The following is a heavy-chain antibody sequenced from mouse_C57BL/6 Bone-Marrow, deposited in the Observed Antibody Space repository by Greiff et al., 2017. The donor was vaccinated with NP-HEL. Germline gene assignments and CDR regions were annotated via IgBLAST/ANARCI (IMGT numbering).Heavy chain of an antibody. CDR2: IHPNSGST. D-gene: IGHD1-1*01. Sequence: QVQLQQSGAELVKPGASVKLSCKASGYTFTSYWMHWVKQRPGQGLEWIGMIHPNSGSTNYNEKFKSKATLTVDKSSSTAYMQLSSLTSEDSAVYYCARRYYGSSYYFDYWGQGTTLTVSS. CDR3: ARRYYGSSYYFDY. J-gene: IGHJ2*01. V-gene: IGHV1-64*01. CDR1: GYTFTSYW.